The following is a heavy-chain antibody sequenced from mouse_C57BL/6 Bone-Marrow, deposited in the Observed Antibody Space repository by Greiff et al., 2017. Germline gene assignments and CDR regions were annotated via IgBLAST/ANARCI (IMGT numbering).Heavy chain of an antibody. CDR2: ISSGGSYT. V-gene: IGHV5-6*02. J-gene: IGHJ3*01. D-gene: IGHD2-3*01. Sequence: EVKLVESGGDLVKPGGSLKLSCAASGFTFSSYGMSWVRQTPDKRLEWVATISSGGSYTYYPDSVKGRFTISRDNAKNTLYLQMSRLKSEDTAMYYCASRRDDGYWAPFAYWGQGTLVTVSA. CDR3: ASRRDDGYWAPFAY. CDR1: GFTFSSYG.